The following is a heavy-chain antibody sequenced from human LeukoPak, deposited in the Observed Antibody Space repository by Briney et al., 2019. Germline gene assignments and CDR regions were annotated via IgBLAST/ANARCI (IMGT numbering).Heavy chain of an antibody. Sequence: SETLSLTCTVSGGSFSGYYWSWLRQPPEKGLEWIGYVYYSGNTNYNPSLKSRVTISLDTSKSQFSLKLTSVTAADTAVYYCARGAVPDRMSWFDPWGQGTLLTVSS. D-gene: IGHD6-19*01. J-gene: IGHJ5*02. V-gene: IGHV4-59*08. CDR3: ARGAVPDRMSWFDP. CDR2: VYYSGNT. CDR1: GGSFSGYY.